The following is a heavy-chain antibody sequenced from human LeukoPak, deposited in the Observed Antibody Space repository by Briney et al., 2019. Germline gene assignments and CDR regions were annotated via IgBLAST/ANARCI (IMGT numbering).Heavy chain of an antibody. CDR2: IISDGSIT. J-gene: IGHJ3*02. V-gene: IGHV3-74*01. CDR1: GFTVNRDW. CDR3: AREAVHIKVATSGAFDI. Sequence: GGSLRLSCAASGFTVNRDWMHWVRQAPGKGLVWVSRIISDGSITSYADSVKGRFTIARDNAKNTVYLQMNSLRAEDAAVYYFAREAVHIKVATSGAFDIWGQGTMVTVSS. D-gene: IGHD5-12*01.